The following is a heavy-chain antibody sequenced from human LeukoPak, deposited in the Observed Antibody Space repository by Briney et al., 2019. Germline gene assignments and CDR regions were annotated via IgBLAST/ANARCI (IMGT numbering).Heavy chain of an antibody. D-gene: IGHD3-10*01. Sequence: SETLSLTCTVSGHSVTSDFYGGWIRQLPGKGLEWIGTIFHSGKTYYNPSLKSRVTISVDTSKNQFSLKLSSVTAADTAVYYCARPGTMVRGVRRVWFDPWGQGTLVTVSS. CDR2: IFHSGKT. J-gene: IGHJ5*02. CDR1: GHSVTSDFY. CDR3: ARPGTMVRGVRRVWFDP. V-gene: IGHV4-38-2*02.